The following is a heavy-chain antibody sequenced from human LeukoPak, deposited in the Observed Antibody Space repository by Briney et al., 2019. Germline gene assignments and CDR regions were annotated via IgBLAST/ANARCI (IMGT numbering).Heavy chain of an antibody. CDR3: ARAPRLRWQHYYYYYYMDV. Sequence: PSETLSLTCAVYGGSFSGYYWSWIRQPPGKGLEWIGEINHSGSTNYNPSLKSRVTISVDTSKNQFSLKLSSVTAADTAVYYCARAPRLRWQHYYYYYYMDVWGKGTTVTVSS. D-gene: IGHD4-23*01. V-gene: IGHV4-34*01. J-gene: IGHJ6*03. CDR1: GGSFSGYY. CDR2: INHSGST.